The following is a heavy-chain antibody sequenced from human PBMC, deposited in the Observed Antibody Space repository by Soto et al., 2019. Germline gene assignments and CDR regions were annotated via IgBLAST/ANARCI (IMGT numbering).Heavy chain of an antibody. Sequence: GGSLRLSCAASGFTFSSYAMSWVRQAPGKGLEWVSAISGSGGSTYYADSVKGRFTISRDNSKNTLYLQMNSLRAEDTAVYYCAKDLHFDWLAYYFDYWGQGTLVTVSS. CDR3: AKDLHFDWLAYYFDY. J-gene: IGHJ4*02. CDR2: ISGSGGST. D-gene: IGHD3-9*01. V-gene: IGHV3-23*01. CDR1: GFTFSSYA.